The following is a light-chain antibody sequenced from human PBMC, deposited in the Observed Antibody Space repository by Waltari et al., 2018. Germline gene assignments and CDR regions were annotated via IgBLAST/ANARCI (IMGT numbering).Light chain of an antibody. CDR2: YAS. Sequence: EIVLTQAPTTLSLSPGERATLSCRASQSVANYLAWYQQKPGQAPRLLIFYASNRATGIPARFSGSGSGTDFTLTISSLEPEDFAVYYCQQRSDWPTFGVGTKVEIK. CDR1: QSVANY. J-gene: IGKJ4*01. CDR3: QQRSDWPT. V-gene: IGKV3-11*01.